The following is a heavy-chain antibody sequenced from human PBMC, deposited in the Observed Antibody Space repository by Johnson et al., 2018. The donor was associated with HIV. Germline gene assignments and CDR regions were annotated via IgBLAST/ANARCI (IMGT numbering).Heavy chain of an antibody. CDR1: GFTFSSYA. D-gene: IGHD2-15*01. Sequence: QVQLVESGGGVVQPGRSLRLSCAASGFTFSSYAMHWVRQASGKGLEWVAVISYDGNNKYYADSVQGRVTISRDNSKNTLYLQMNSLRAEDTAVYYCAKDRPLYVLHLFGAFDIWGQGTMVTVSS. J-gene: IGHJ3*02. CDR3: AKDRPLYVLHLFGAFDI. CDR2: ISYDGNNK. V-gene: IGHV3-30*04.